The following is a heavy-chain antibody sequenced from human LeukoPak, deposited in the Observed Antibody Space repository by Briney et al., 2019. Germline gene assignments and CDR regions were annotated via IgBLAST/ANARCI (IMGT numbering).Heavy chain of an antibody. CDR1: GFTFSNYT. D-gene: IGHD4/OR15-4a*01. V-gene: IGHV3-30-3*01. CDR3: APSWTMVGY. J-gene: IGHJ4*02. Sequence: GGSLGLSCAASGFTFSNYTMHWVRQAPGKGLEWVAVISYDGNNKYYADSVKGRFTISRDNSKNTLYLQMNSLRAEDTAVYYCAPSWTMVGYWGQGTLVTVSS. CDR2: ISYDGNNK.